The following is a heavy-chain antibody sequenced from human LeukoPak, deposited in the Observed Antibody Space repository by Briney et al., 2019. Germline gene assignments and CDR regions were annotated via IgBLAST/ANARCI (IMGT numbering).Heavy chain of an antibody. Sequence: SETLSLTCTVSGGSLSSYYWSWIRQPPGKGLEWIGYIYYSGSTNYNPSLKSRVTISVDTSKNQFSLKLSSVTAADTAVYYCARLANDYSNYADYWGQGTLVTVSS. CDR1: GGSLSSYY. CDR2: IYYSGST. D-gene: IGHD4-11*01. J-gene: IGHJ4*02. V-gene: IGHV4-59*01. CDR3: ARLANDYSNYADY.